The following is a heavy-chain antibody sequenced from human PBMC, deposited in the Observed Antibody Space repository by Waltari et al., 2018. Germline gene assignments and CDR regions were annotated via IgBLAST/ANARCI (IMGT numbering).Heavy chain of an antibody. Sequence: VQLLESGGGLVQSGGSLRLSCAASGFTFSSYAMSWVRQAPGKGLEWIGYIYYSGSTNYNPSLKSRVTISVDTSKNQFSLKLSSVTAADTAVYYCARETEMANDYWGQGTLVTVSS. CDR2: IYYSGST. V-gene: IGHV4-59*01. J-gene: IGHJ4*02. CDR3: ARETEMANDY. D-gene: IGHD5-12*01. CDR1: GFTFSSYA.